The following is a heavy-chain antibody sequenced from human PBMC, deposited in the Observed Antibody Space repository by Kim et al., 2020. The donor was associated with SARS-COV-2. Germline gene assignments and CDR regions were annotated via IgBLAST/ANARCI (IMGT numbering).Heavy chain of an antibody. J-gene: IGHJ5*02. CDR2: INHSGST. D-gene: IGHD6-13*01. V-gene: IGHV4-34*01. CDR1: GGSFSGYY. Sequence: SETLSLTCAVYGGSFSGYYWSWIRQPPGKGLEWIGEINHSGSTNYNPSLKSRVTISVDTSKNQFSLKLSSVTAADTAVYYCARGPGYSSSWYGGRNWFGPWRQGTRVSVPS. CDR3: ARGPGYSSSWYGGRNWFGP.